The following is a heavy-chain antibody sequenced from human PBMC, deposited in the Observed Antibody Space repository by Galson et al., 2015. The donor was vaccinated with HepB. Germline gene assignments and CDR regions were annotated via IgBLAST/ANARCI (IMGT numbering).Heavy chain of an antibody. D-gene: IGHD2-21*02. CDR1: GFTFRQYW. CDR2: IKEDGSDK. J-gene: IGHJ1*01. V-gene: IGHV3-7*04. Sequence: SLRLSCAASGFTFRQYWMSWVRQAPGKGLEWVANIKEDGSDKNYVDPVKGRFTISRDNAKNSLYLQMTGLRAEDTALYYCARAPYGDYLAEYFQHWGQGTHVTVSS. CDR3: ARAPYGDYLAEYFQH.